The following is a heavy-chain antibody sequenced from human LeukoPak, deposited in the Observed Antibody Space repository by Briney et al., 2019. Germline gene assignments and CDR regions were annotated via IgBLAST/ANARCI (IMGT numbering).Heavy chain of an antibody. D-gene: IGHD3-9*01. J-gene: IGHJ4*02. V-gene: IGHV3-21*01. CDR1: GFTFSSYS. CDR3: ARATTYDILTGYSDY. CDR2: ISGSNSYI. Sequence: GGSLRLSCAASGFTFSSYSMNWVRQAPGKGLEWVSSISGSNSYIYYADSMKGRFTISRDNAKNSLFLQMNSLRAEDTAVYYCARATTYDILTGYSDYWGQGTLVTVSS.